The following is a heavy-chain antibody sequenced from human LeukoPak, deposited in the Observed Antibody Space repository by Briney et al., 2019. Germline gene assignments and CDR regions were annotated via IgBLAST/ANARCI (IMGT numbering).Heavy chain of an antibody. Sequence: GGSLRLSCAASGFTFSSYWMSWVRQAPGKGQEWVANIKQDGSEKYYVDSVKGRFTISRDNAKNSLYLQMNSLRAEDTAVYYCARGRSGWPYYYYYYMDVWGKGSTVTVSS. CDR1: GFTFSSYW. CDR3: ARGRSGWPYYYYYYMDV. CDR2: IKQDGSEK. V-gene: IGHV3-7*01. J-gene: IGHJ6*03. D-gene: IGHD6-19*01.